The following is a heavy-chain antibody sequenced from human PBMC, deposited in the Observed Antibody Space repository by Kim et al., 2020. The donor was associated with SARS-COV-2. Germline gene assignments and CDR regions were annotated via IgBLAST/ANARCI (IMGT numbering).Heavy chain of an antibody. V-gene: IGHV6-1*01. J-gene: IGHJ4*02. CDR1: GDSVSSNSAT. CDR2: TYYRSKWYN. Sequence: SQTLSLTCAISGDSVSSNSATWNWIRQSPSRSLEWLGRTYYRSKWYNDYALFVRSRITIDPDTSKNQFSLQVNSVTPEDTALYYCVRGNYFDYWGQGTLV. CDR3: VRGNYFDY. D-gene: IGHD3-10*01.